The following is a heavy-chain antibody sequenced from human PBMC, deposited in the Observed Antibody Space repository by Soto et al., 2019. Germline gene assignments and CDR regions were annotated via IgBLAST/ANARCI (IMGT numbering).Heavy chain of an antibody. CDR3: AKGGRGSSSYYYYYGMDV. Sequence: PGGSLRLSCAASGFTFSSYAMSWVRQAPGKGLEWVSAISGSGGSTYHADSVKGRFTISRDNSKNTLYLQMSSLRAEDTAVYYCAKGGRGSSSYYYYYGMDVWGQGTTVTVSS. V-gene: IGHV3-23*01. J-gene: IGHJ6*02. CDR2: ISGSGGST. D-gene: IGHD6-6*01. CDR1: GFTFSSYA.